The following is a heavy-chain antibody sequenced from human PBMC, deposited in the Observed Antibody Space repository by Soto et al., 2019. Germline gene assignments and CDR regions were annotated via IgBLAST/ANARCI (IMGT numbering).Heavy chain of an antibody. J-gene: IGHJ4*02. CDR3: EKDQAGRYPAEGPFDY. CDR1: GFTFSTYA. D-gene: IGHD6-19*01. V-gene: IGHV3-23*01. CDR2: ISGSGGST. Sequence: PGGSLRLSCAASGFTFSTYAMSWVRQAPGKGLEWVSTISGSGGSTFYADSVKGRFTISRDNPKNTLYLQMNSLRAEDTAIYYCEKDQAGRYPAEGPFDYWGQGTSVTVSS.